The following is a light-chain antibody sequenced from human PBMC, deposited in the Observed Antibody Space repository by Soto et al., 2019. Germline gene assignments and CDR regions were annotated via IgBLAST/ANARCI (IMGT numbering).Light chain of an antibody. CDR2: GAF. CDR1: QSISSY. CDR3: QQNYDTPPT. V-gene: IGKV1-39*01. Sequence: DIRMTQSPSSLSAAVGDRVTITCRASQSISSYLNWYQHKLGRAPKLLVYGAFSLQSGVPSRFSGSISGPDFTLTISSLQPEDFATYYCQQNYDTPPTSGQGTRLEIK. J-gene: IGKJ5*01.